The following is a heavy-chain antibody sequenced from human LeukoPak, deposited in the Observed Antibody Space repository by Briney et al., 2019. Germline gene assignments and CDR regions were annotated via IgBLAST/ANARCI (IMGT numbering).Heavy chain of an antibody. D-gene: IGHD2-2*01. CDR3: ARERGIVVVPAGMFDY. V-gene: IGHV1-18*01. CDR1: GYTFTSYG. J-gene: IGHJ4*02. Sequence: ASVKVSCKASGYTFTSYGISWVRQAPGQGLEWMGWISAYNGNTNYAQKLQGRVTMTTDTSTSTAYMELRSLRSDDTAVYYCARERGIVVVPAGMFDYWGQGTLVTVSS. CDR2: ISAYNGNT.